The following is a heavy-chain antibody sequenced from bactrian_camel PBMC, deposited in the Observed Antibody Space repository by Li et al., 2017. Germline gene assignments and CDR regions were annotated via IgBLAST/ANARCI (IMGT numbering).Heavy chain of an antibody. CDR1: GFTLSRYY. V-gene: IGHV3-2*01. D-gene: IGHD5*01. CDR3: ANGVDTYRY. J-gene: IGHJ4*01. Sequence: HVQLVESGGGLVQPGGSLRLSCVASGFTLSRYYMSWVRQAPGKGLEWVITITDDGSTTYYADAVKGRFTISRDNAKNTVYLQMNSLKSEDTAMYFCANGVDTYRYWGQGTQVTVS. CDR2: ITDDGSTT.